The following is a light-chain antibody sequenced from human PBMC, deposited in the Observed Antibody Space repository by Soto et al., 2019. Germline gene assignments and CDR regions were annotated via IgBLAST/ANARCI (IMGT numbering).Light chain of an antibody. V-gene: IGLV1-44*01. CDR1: TSDIGTNA. CDR2: TNN. J-gene: IGLJ1*01. CDR3: ATWHDSFYV. Sequence: QLVLTQPPSASGTPGQRVTVSCSGSTSDIGTNAVNWFQHLPGTAPRLLIYTNNQRPSGVPDRCSGSKSGTSASLAISGLQSEDEATYYCATWHDSFYVFGTGTKLTVL.